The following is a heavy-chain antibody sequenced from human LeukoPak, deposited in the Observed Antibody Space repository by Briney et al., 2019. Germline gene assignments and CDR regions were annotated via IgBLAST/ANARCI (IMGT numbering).Heavy chain of an antibody. CDR2: FYYSGST. V-gene: IGHV4-39*01. D-gene: IGHD3-22*01. Sequence: SETLSLTCTVSGGSISSNTYYWGWIRQPPGKGLEWIGSFYYSGSTYYNPSLKSRVTISVDTSKNQFSLKLSSVAAADTAVYYCARRGSDSSAYYSFDQWGQGTQVTVSS. CDR1: GGSISSNTYY. J-gene: IGHJ4*02. CDR3: ARRGSDSSAYYSFDQ.